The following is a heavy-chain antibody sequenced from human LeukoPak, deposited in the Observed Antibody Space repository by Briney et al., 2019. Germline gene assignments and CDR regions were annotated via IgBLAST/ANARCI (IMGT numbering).Heavy chain of an antibody. V-gene: IGHV1-2*06. CDR2: INPNSGDT. Sequence: GASVKVSCRASGYTFTGYYMSWVRQAPGQGLEWMGRINPNSGDTNYAQKFQGRVTMTRDTSISTAYMELSRLRSDDTAVYYCARDYCSSTSCLFDYWGQGTLVTVSS. CDR3: ARDYCSSTSCLFDY. J-gene: IGHJ4*02. CDR1: GYTFTGYY. D-gene: IGHD2-2*01.